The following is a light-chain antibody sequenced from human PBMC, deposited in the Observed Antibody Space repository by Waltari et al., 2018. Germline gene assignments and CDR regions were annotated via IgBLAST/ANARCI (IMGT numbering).Light chain of an antibody. J-gene: IGKJ5*01. CDR2: RAY. Sequence: EVVMTQSPATLSVSPGERATLSCRASQNINKLLAWYQQKPGQAPRLLIYRAYTRATGIPVRFSGSGSGTEFTLTISSLQSEDFAIYYCQEYNNWPITFGQGTRLEIK. CDR1: QNINKL. V-gene: IGKV3-15*01. CDR3: QEYNNWPIT.